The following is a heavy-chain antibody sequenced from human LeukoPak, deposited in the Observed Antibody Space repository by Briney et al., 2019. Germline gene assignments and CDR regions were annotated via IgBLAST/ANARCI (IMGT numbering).Heavy chain of an antibody. CDR2: ISGSGGST. CDR3: AKLLYYYDSSQPY. CDR1: GFTFSDYY. V-gene: IGHV3-23*01. J-gene: IGHJ4*02. Sequence: GGPRSLSGAASGFTFSDYYMSWIRKAPAKGLEWVSAISGSGGSTYYADSVKGRFTISRDNSKNTLYLQMNSLRAEDTAVYYCAKLLYYYDSSQPYWGQGTLVT. D-gene: IGHD3-22*01.